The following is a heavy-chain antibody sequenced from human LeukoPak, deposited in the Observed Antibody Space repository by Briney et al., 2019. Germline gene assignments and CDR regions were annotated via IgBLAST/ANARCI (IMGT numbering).Heavy chain of an antibody. Sequence: SETLSLTCAVSGGSISSGGYSWSWLRQPPGKGLEWIGYIYHSGSTYYNPSLKSRVTISVDRSKNQFSLKLSSVTAADTAVYYCAREVGYSNYHWFDPWGQGTLVTVSS. D-gene: IGHD4-11*01. CDR3: AREVGYSNYHWFDP. V-gene: IGHV4-30-2*01. CDR1: GGSISSGGYS. J-gene: IGHJ5*02. CDR2: IYHSGST.